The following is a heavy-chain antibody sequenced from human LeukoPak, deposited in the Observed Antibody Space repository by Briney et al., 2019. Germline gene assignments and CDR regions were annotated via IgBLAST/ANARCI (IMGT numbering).Heavy chain of an antibody. Sequence: GGSLGLSCAASGFTFSSYSMNWVRQAPGKGLEWVSYISSSSSTIYYADSVKGRFTISRDNAKNSLYLQMNSLRAEDTAVYYCARIPPLYAYYGMDVWGQGTTVTVSS. CDR2: ISSSSSTI. CDR1: GFTFSSYS. J-gene: IGHJ6*02. D-gene: IGHD2-8*01. V-gene: IGHV3-48*04. CDR3: ARIPPLYAYYGMDV.